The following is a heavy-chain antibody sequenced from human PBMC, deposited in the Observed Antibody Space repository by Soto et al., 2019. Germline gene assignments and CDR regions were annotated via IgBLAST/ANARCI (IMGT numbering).Heavy chain of an antibody. V-gene: IGHV1-69*13. CDR1: GGTFSSYA. D-gene: IGHD7-27*01. CDR2: IIPIFGTA. Sequence: GASVKVSCKASGGTFSSYAISWVRQAPGQGLEWMGGIIPIFGTANYAQKFQGRVTITADESTSTAYMELSSLRSEDTAVYYCANANWGLGDAFDIWGQGTMVSVSS. CDR3: ANANWGLGDAFDI. J-gene: IGHJ3*02.